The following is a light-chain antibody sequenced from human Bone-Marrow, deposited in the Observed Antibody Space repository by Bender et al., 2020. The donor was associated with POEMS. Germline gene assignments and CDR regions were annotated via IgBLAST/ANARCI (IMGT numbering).Light chain of an antibody. V-gene: IGLV2-14*01. CDR2: DVS. CDR3: SSYTSSSTLTV. CDR1: SSDVGGYNY. Sequence: QSALTQPPSASGSPGQSVTISCTGTSSDVGGYNYVSWYQQHPGKAPKLMIYDVSDRPSGVSNRFSGSKSGKTASLTISGLQAEDEADYYCSSYTSSSTLTVFGTGTQVTVL. J-gene: IGLJ1*01.